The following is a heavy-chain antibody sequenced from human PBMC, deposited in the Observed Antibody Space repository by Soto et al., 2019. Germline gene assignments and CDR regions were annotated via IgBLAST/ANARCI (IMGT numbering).Heavy chain of an antibody. J-gene: IGHJ4*02. CDR2: VSHDGSNT. CDR3: AKGGRQWLVTSDFNY. V-gene: IGHV3-30*18. CDR1: GFTFSDYA. D-gene: IGHD6-19*01. Sequence: VQLVESGGGVVQPGRSLRLSCAASGFTFSDYAMHWVRQAPGKGLEWVAVVSHDGSNTHYADSVKGRFPISRDSSKNTVSVEMTSLRAEDTAVYYCAKGGRQWLVTSDFNYWGQGALVTVSS.